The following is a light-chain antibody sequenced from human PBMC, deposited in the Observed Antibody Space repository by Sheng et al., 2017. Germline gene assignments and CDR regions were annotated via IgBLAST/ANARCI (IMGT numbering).Light chain of an antibody. Sequence: DIQMTQSPSSLSASVGDRVTITCRASQDISSSLAWYQQKPGKAPELLVYGASRLESGVPSRFSGSGSGTDYTLTIISLQPEDFSTYYCQQYYSSPLTFGGGTKVEIK. CDR2: GAS. CDR1: QDISSS. CDR3: QQYYSSPLT. V-gene: IGKV1-NL1*01. J-gene: IGKJ4*01.